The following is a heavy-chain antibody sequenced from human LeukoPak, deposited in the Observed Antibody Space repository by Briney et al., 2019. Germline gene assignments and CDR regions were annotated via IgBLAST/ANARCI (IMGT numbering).Heavy chain of an antibody. CDR1: GYSISSGYY. J-gene: IGHJ4*02. D-gene: IGHD3-10*01. CDR2: INHSGST. Sequence: SETLSLTCTVSGYSISSGYYWGCIRQHPGKRLEWIGGINHSGSTYYNTSFKSRGTIPVDTSKNQFSLKLSSVTAADTAVYYGAREGYYGSGSTLGGQGTLVTVSS. V-gene: IGHV4-38-2*02. CDR3: AREGYYGSGSTL.